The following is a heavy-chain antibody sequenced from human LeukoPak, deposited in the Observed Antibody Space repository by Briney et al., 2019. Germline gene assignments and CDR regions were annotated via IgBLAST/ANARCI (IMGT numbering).Heavy chain of an antibody. CDR2: INHSGST. CDR1: VGSFRVYY. Sequence: SETLALTCAVYVGSFRVYYWSWIRQPPGKGLECSGEINHSGSTNYNPSLKSRVTISVDTSKNQFSLKLSSVTAADTAVYYCARVFYYYYGMDVWGQGTTVTVSS. V-gene: IGHV4-34*01. J-gene: IGHJ6*02. CDR3: ARVFYYYYGMDV.